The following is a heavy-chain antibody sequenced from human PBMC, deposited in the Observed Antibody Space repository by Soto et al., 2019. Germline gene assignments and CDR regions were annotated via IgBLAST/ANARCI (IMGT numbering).Heavy chain of an antibody. Sequence: GGSLRLSCAASGFTFSSYAMNWVRQAPGKGPEWVSHISVAGDTYYADSVKGRFTVTRDNSKNTLFLQMNGLRAEDTAVYYCAKSLKTATSFDYWGQGTLVTVSS. J-gene: IGHJ4*02. V-gene: IGHV3-23*01. CDR2: ISVAGDT. CDR3: AKSLKTATSFDY. CDR1: GFTFSSYA.